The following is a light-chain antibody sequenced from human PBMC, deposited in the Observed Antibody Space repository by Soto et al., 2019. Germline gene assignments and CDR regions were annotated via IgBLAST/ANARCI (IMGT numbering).Light chain of an antibody. CDR2: DAS. Sequence: EIVLTQSPATLSSSPGERATLSCRASQSVSSYLAWYQRKPGQAPRLLIYDASNRATGIPARFSGSGSGTDFTLTISSLEPEDFAVYYCQQRSNWPPYTFGQGTKLEIK. V-gene: IGKV3-11*01. CDR3: QQRSNWPPYT. CDR1: QSVSSY. J-gene: IGKJ2*01.